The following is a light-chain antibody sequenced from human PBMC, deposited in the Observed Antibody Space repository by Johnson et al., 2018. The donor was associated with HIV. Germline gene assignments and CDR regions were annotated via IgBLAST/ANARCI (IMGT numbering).Light chain of an antibody. Sequence: SVLTQPPSVSAAPGQKVTISCSGSSSNIGKNYVSWYQQLPGTAPKLLIYENNKRPSRIPARFSGSKSGTSATLGITGLQTGDEADYYCGTWDSSLSAYVFGTGTKVTVL. J-gene: IGLJ1*01. CDR3: GTWDSSLSAYV. V-gene: IGLV1-51*02. CDR1: SSNIGKNY. CDR2: ENN.